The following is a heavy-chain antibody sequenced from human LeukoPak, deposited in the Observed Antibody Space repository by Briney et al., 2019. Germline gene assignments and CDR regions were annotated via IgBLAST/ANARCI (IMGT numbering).Heavy chain of an antibody. V-gene: IGHV3-23*01. CDR1: GFTFSSYA. D-gene: IGHD1-1*01. CDR3: AKTPGGLTGAFDI. CDR2: ISGSGGST. J-gene: IGHJ3*02. Sequence: GGSLRLSCAASGFTFSSYAMSWVRQAPGKGLEWVSAISGSGGSTYYADSVMGRFTISRDNSKNTLYLQMNSLRVEDTAVYYCAKTPGGLTGAFDIWGQGTMVTVSS.